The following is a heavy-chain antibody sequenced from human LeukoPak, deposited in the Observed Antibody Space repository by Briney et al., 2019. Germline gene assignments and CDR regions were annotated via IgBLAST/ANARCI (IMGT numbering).Heavy chain of an antibody. Sequence: PAETLSLTCTVSGRSISSFFWSWLRQPPGKGLEWFGSIHYSGDSNYNPSFKGRVSLSINMSKEQFSLRLSSVTAADTAVYYCARDLELERNRWNYFESWGQGTLVTVSS. V-gene: IGHV4-59*01. CDR1: GRSISSFF. CDR2: IHYSGDS. D-gene: IGHD1-1*01. CDR3: ARDLELERNRWNYFES. J-gene: IGHJ4*02.